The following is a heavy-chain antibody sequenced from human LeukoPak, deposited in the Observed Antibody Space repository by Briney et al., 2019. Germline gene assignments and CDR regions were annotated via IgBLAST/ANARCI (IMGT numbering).Heavy chain of an antibody. D-gene: IGHD6-19*01. Sequence: GASVKVSCKASGGTFSSYAISWVRQAPGQGLEWMGGIIPIFGTANYAQKFQGRVTITADESTSTAYMELSSLRSEDTAVYYCARARGSSGWYADFDYWGQGTLVTVSS. CDR2: IIPIFGTA. CDR1: GGTFSSYA. J-gene: IGHJ4*02. CDR3: ARARGSSGWYADFDY. V-gene: IGHV1-69*13.